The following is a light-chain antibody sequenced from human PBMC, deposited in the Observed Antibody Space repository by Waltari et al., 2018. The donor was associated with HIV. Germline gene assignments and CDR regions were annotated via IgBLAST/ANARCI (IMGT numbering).Light chain of an antibody. CDR3: QSGDNSLTNVE. V-gene: IGLV3-25*03. CDR2: KDN. Sequence: SSGLTQSPSVSVSPGQTATITCSGDDLPRQHVCWYQQKTGQAPVLIIYKDNQRSPGVSARLSGSSQGTTVTLNITGVRAEDEADYFCQSGDNSLTNVEFGGGTKVTVL. CDR1: DLPRQH. J-gene: IGLJ2*01.